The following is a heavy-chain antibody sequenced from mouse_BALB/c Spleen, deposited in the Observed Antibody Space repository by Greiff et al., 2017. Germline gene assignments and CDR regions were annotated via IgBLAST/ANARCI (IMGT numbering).Heavy chain of an antibody. CDR3: ARLRYYFDY. Sequence: EVKLMESGGDLVKPGGSLKLSCAASGFTFSSYGMSWVRQTPDKGLEWVATISSGGSYTYYPDSVKGRFTISRDNAKNTLYLQMSSLKSEDTAMYYCARLRYYFDYWGQGTTLTVSS. D-gene: IGHD1-1*01. V-gene: IGHV5-6*01. CDR2: ISSGGSYT. J-gene: IGHJ2*01. CDR1: GFTFSSYG.